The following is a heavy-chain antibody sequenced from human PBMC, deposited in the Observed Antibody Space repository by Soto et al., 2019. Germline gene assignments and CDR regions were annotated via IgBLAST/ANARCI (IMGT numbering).Heavy chain of an antibody. D-gene: IGHD3-3*01. CDR2: IYYSGST. J-gene: IGHJ4*02. CDR3: ARGGTIFGVVIMQYFDY. V-gene: IGHV4-59*12. CDR1: GGSISSSY. Sequence: SETLSLPCTVSGGSISSSYWSWIRQPPGKGLEWIGYIYYSGSTNYNPSLKSRVTISVDTSKNQFSLKLSSVTAADTAVYYCARGGTIFGVVIMQYFDYWGQGTLVTVSS.